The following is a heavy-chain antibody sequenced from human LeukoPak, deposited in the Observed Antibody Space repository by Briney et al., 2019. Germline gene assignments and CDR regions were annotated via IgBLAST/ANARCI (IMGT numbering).Heavy chain of an antibody. J-gene: IGHJ4*02. D-gene: IGHD5-12*01. V-gene: IGHV3-23*01. CDR2: ISGSGGST. Sequence: GGSLRLSCAASGFTFSSYAMSWVRQAPGKGLEWVSVISGSGGSTYYADSVKGRFTISRDNSKNTLYLQMNSLRAEDTAVYYCVKADSGYDLLFDYWGQGTLVTVSS. CDR3: VKADSGYDLLFDY. CDR1: GFTFSSYA.